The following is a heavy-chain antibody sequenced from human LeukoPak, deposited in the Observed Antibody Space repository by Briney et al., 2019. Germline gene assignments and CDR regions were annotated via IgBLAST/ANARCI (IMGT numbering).Heavy chain of an antibody. Sequence: SETLSLTCTVSGGSISSYYWSWIRQPPGKGLEWIGYIYYSGSTNYNPSLKSRVTISVDTSKNQFSLKLSSVTAADTAVYYCARREGTAYYYDSSGYYVYRGQGTLVTVSS. V-gene: IGHV4-59*08. CDR1: GGSISSYY. D-gene: IGHD3-22*01. J-gene: IGHJ4*02. CDR2: IYYSGST. CDR3: ARREGTAYYYDSSGYYVY.